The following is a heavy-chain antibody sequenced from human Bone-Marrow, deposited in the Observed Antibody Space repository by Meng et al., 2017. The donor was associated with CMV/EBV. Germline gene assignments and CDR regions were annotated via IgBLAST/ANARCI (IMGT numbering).Heavy chain of an antibody. V-gene: IGHV4-39*07. Sequence: SETLSLTCTVSGGSISSSSYYWGWIRQPPGKGLEWIGSIYYSGSTYYNPSLKSRVTISVDTSKNQFSLKLSSVTAADTAVYYCSSVLRPEGPWYYYYYGMDFWGQGTTVTVSS. CDR3: SSVLRPEGPWYYYYYGMDF. CDR1: GGSISSSSYY. D-gene: IGHD3-3*01. CDR2: IYYSGST. J-gene: IGHJ6*02.